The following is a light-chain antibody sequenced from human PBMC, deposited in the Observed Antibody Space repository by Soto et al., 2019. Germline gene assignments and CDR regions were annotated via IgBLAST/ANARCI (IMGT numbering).Light chain of an antibody. CDR3: QQGESFPFT. CDR2: AAS. J-gene: IGKJ4*01. Sequence: DIQMTQSPSSVSASVGDRVIIACRASQDISTWVAWYQQKPGKAPKLLISAASRLEGGVPSRFSGSGSGTDFTLIISSLQPEDFATYFCQQGESFPFTFGGGTKVEIK. V-gene: IGKV1-12*01. CDR1: QDISTW.